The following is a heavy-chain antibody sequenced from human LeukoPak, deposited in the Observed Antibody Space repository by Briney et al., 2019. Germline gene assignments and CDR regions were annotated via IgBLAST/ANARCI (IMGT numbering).Heavy chain of an antibody. CDR1: GRSLSSGSSY. Sequence: SQTLSHTCTVSGRSLSSGSSYWRWIRHPAGKGLEWIGRIYTSRSTNYNPSLKRRVTISVDTPKNQFSLKLGCVTEADTAVYCCARGATVTDHFDNLPQGTPVTVSS. V-gene: IGHV4-61*02. D-gene: IGHD4-17*01. CDR2: IYTSRST. CDR3: ARGATVTDHFDN. J-gene: IGHJ4*02.